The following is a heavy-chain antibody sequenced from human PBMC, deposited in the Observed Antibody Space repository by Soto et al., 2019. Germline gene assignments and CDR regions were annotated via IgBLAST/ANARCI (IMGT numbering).Heavy chain of an antibody. V-gene: IGHV4-39*01. D-gene: IGHD2-15*01. CDR1: GGSISSSSYY. J-gene: IGHJ5*02. Sequence: QLQLQESGPGLVKPSETLSLTCTVSGGSISSSSYYWGWIRQPPGKGLEWIGSIYYSGSTYYNPSLKSRVTISVDTSKNQFSLKRSSVTAADTAVYYCARQYIVVVVAATWFDPWGQGTLVTVSS. CDR2: IYYSGST. CDR3: ARQYIVVVVAATWFDP.